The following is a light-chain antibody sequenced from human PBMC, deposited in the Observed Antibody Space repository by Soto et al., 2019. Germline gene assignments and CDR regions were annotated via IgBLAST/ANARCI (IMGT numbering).Light chain of an antibody. Sequence: DIEMTQSPSSLSASVGDRITISCRASQNINTFLNWYQQKGGKAPKLLIHGASSLQSGVPLRFSGSGSGTDFSLTISSLQPEDFAIYYCQQYNNWPITFGQGTRLEIK. CDR2: GAS. CDR3: QQYNNWPIT. V-gene: IGKV1-39*01. CDR1: QNINTF. J-gene: IGKJ5*01.